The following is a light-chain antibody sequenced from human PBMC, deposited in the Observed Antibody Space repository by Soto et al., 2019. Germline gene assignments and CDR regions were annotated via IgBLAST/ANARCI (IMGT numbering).Light chain of an antibody. Sequence: IHLTQSPSALSASLGDRVTITWRASQGIGSYLAWYQQKPGKAPKLLIFAASSLQSGVPSRFSGSGSGTEFTLTITSLQPEDFATYCCQQFHSYPRTFGQGTKVDI. J-gene: IGKJ1*01. CDR2: AAS. CDR1: QGIGSY. CDR3: QQFHSYPRT. V-gene: IGKV1-9*01.